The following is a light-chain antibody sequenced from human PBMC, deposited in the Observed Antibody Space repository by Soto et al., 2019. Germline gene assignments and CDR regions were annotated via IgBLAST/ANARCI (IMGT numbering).Light chain of an antibody. CDR2: SND. Sequence: QSVLNLPLSGSGAPGQRVSISCSEGSSNIGTNTVNWYQHIPGPAPKLLIFSNDERPSGVPDRFSASKSGNTASLTISGLQAEDEADYYCLSYAGSYIYVLVTGAKVTVL. CDR1: SSNIGTNT. CDR3: LSYAGSYIYV. J-gene: IGLJ1*01. V-gene: IGLV1-44*01.